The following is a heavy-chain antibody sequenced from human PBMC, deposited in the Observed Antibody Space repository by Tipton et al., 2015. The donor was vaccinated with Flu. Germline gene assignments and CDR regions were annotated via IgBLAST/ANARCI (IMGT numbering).Heavy chain of an antibody. D-gene: IGHD2-2*01. CDR2: INQDGSVN. J-gene: IGHJ4*02. Sequence: SLRLSCAASGFTLSNYWMTWVRQAPGKGLEWVANINQDGSVNYYVDSVKGRFTISRDNAKNSLYLQMSNLRAEDTAVYYCGRAIGGSSSHWGQGTLVTVSS. CDR1: GFTLSNYW. V-gene: IGHV3-7*01. CDR3: GRAIGGSSSH.